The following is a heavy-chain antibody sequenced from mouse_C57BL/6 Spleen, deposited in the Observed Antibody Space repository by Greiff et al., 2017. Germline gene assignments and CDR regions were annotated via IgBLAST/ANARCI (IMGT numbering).Heavy chain of an antibody. CDR1: GYTFTSYW. J-gene: IGHJ2*01. V-gene: IGHV1-64*01. CDR3: ARGGFITTVVALFDY. CDR2: IHPNSGST. D-gene: IGHD1-1*01. Sequence: QVQLQQPGAELVKPGASVKLSCKASGYTFTSYWMHWVKQRPGQGLEWIGMIHPNSGSTNYNEKFKSKATLTVDKSSSTAYMKLSSLTSEDSAVYYCARGGFITTVVALFDYWGQGTTLTVSS.